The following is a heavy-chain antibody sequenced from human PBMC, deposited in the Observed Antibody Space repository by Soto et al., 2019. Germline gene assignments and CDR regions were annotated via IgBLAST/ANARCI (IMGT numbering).Heavy chain of an antibody. CDR1: GCIFSRYT. CDR2: ITYDGSNQ. J-gene: IGHJ4*02. D-gene: IGHD1-26*01. CDR3: ARAPSGSYPEFDY. V-gene: IGHV3-30-3*01. Sequence: PGGSLILSCESSGCIFSRYTMHWVRQAPGKGLEWVGVITYDGSNQYYADSVKGRFTISRDNSRNMLFLQMNSLRPDDTAVYYCARAPSGSYPEFDYWGQGTLVTVSS.